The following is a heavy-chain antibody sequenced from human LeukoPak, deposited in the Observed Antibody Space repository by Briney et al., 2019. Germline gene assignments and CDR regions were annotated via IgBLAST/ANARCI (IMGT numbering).Heavy chain of an antibody. CDR2: IYHSGST. CDR1: GYSISSGYY. Sequence: SETLSLTCTVSGYSISSGYYWGWIRQPPGKGLEWIGSIYHSGSTYYNPSLKSRVTISVDTSKNQFSLKLSSVTAADTAVYYCARDLRGAAYGHAFDIWGQGTMVTVSS. J-gene: IGHJ3*02. V-gene: IGHV4-38-2*02. D-gene: IGHD4-17*01. CDR3: ARDLRGAAYGHAFDI.